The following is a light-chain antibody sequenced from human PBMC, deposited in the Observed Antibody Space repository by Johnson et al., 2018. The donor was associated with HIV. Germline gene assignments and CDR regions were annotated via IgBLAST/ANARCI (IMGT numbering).Light chain of an antibody. J-gene: IGLJ1*01. CDR3: GTWDSILTSYV. CDR1: SSNIENYF. CDR2: EDY. Sequence: QSILTQPPSVSAAPGQRVNISCSGHSSNIENYFVSWYQQLPGAAPRLLIYEDYKRPSGIPDRFSGSKSGPSATLGITGLQTGDEADYYCGTWDSILTSYVFGAGTKVTVL. V-gene: IGLV1-51*02.